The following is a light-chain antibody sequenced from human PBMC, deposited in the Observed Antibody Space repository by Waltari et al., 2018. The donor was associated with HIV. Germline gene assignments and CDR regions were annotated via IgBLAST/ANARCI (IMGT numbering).Light chain of an antibody. Sequence: QSALTQPRSVSGSPGQSVTISCTGTSSDVGDYNYVSWYQQHPGKAPKLMIYDVSKRPSGVPERFSGYKSGNTASLSISGLQAEDEADYYCCSYAGRDVVFGGGTKLTVL. J-gene: IGLJ2*01. V-gene: IGLV2-11*01. CDR3: CSYAGRDVV. CDR2: DVS. CDR1: SSDVGDYNY.